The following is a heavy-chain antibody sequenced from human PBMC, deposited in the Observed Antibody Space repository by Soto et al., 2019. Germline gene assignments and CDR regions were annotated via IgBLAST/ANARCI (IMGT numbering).Heavy chain of an antibody. CDR2: ISKDGSHS. V-gene: IGHV3-30*03. J-gene: IGHJ1*01. CDR3: ARGTDYADLGNAEYFHP. Sequence: QVQLVESGGGVVQPGRSLRLSCAASGFNFRTYGIHWVRQAPGKGLEWVALISKDGSHSYYAHSVKGLFTTSRDNSQNKAFLQVNSLRADDTAVYFCARGTDYADLGNAEYFHPWGQGTLVTVSS. D-gene: IGHD4-17*01. CDR1: GFNFRTYG.